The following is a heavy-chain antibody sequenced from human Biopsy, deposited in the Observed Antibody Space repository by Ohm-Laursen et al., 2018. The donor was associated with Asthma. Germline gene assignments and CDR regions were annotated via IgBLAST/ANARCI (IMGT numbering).Heavy chain of an antibody. CDR3: ARVKDGYNFDY. Sequence: SQTLSLTCAVSGGSISSGGYSWSWIRQPPGKGLEWIGYIYHSGSTYYNPSLKSRVTISVDRSKNQFSLKLSSVTAADTAVYYCARVKDGYNFDYWGQGILVTVSS. CDR1: GGSISSGGYS. D-gene: IGHD5-24*01. V-gene: IGHV4-30-2*01. CDR2: IYHSGST. J-gene: IGHJ4*02.